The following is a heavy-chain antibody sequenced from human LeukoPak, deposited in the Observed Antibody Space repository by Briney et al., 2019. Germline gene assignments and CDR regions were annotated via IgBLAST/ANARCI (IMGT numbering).Heavy chain of an antibody. V-gene: IGHV1-2*02. CDR1: GYTFTGYY. CDR3: ARTDYDILTGYYMTAFDI. D-gene: IGHD3-9*01. Sequence: GASVKVSCKASGYTFTGYYMHWVRQAPGQGLEWMGWINPNSGGTNYAQKFQGRVTMTRDTSISTAYMELSRLRSDDTAVYYCARTDYDILTGYYMTAFDIWCQGTMVTVSS. J-gene: IGHJ3*02. CDR2: INPNSGGT.